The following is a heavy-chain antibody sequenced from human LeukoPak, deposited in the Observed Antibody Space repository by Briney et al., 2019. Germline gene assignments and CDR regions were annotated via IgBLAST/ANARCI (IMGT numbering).Heavy chain of an antibody. D-gene: IGHD6-19*01. Sequence: PGGSLRLSCEASGFTYSNYAMSWVRQAPGKGLEWVSAISGSGGSTNYADSVKGRFSISRDNSKNTLYLQMNRLRAEDTALYYCAKPDSGWYSFDCWGQGTLVTVSS. J-gene: IGHJ4*02. CDR3: AKPDSGWYSFDC. V-gene: IGHV3-23*01. CDR1: GFTYSNYA. CDR2: ISGSGGST.